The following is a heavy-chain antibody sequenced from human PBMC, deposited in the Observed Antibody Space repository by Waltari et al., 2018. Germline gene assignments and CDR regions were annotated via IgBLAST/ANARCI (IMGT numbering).Heavy chain of an antibody. CDR3: AKDNELRVHYFDY. CDR2: ISGSGGST. Sequence: EVQLVEYGGGLVQPGGSLVLSCAASGFTFSSSAIGWLGRAPGKGLEWVAAISGSGGSTYYADSVKGRFTISRDNSKNTLYLQMNSLRAEDTAVYYCAKDNELRVHYFDYWGQGTLVTVSS. D-gene: IGHD1-7*01. CDR1: GFTFSSSA. V-gene: IGHV3-23*04. J-gene: IGHJ4*02.